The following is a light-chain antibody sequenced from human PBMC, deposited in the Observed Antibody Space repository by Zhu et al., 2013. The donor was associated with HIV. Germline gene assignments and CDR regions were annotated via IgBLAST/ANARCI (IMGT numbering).Light chain of an antibody. J-gene: IGKJ4*01. CDR2: RAS. Sequence: EIVLTQFPDTLSLSPGERATLSCRASQAVPSNYLSWYQQKPGQAPRLLIYRASDRATGIPARFSGSGSGTDFTLSISNLEPDDIAVYYCQHRANWPLTFGGGTKLEIK. CDR1: QAVPSNY. V-gene: IGKV3-11*01. CDR3: QHRANWPLT.